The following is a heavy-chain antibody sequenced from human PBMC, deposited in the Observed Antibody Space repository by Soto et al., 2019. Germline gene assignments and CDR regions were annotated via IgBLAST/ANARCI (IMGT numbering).Heavy chain of an antibody. V-gene: IGHV4-59*01. CDR1: GGSISSYY. CDR2: IYYSGST. CDR3: ARAHGGSIGWDNGFDP. D-gene: IGHD6-25*01. J-gene: IGHJ5*02. Sequence: QVQLQESGPGLVKPSETLSLTCTVSGGSISSYYWSWIRQPPGKGLEWIGYIYYSGSTNYNPSLESRVSISVATSKNQCSLKLSSVTAADTAVYYCARAHGGSIGWDNGFDPWGQGTLVTVSS.